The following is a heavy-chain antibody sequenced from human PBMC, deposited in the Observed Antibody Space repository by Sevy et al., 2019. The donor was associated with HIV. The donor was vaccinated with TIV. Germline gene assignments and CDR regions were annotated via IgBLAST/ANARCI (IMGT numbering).Heavy chain of an antibody. CDR2: INPNSGGT. Sequence: ASVKVSCKASGYTFTGYYMHWVRQAPGQGLEWMGRINPNSGGTNYAQKFQGRVTMTRDTSISTAYMVLSRLRSDDTAVYYCARESGGSYYSLKYYYYGMDVWGQGTTVTVSS. CDR1: GYTFTGYY. J-gene: IGHJ6*02. V-gene: IGHV1-2*06. D-gene: IGHD1-26*01. CDR3: ARESGGSYYSLKYYYYGMDV.